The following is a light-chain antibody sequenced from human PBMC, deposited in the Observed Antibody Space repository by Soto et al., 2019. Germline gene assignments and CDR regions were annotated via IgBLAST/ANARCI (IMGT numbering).Light chain of an antibody. CDR3: SSYTRSTTLV. V-gene: IGLV2-14*01. CDR1: SSDVGTYKY. CDR2: EVS. Sequence: SALTQPASVSGSPGQSITISCTGTSSDVGTYKYVSWYQQYPGKAPKLMIYEVSDRPSGVSNRFSGSKSGNTASLTISGLQAEDEADYYCSSYTRSTTLVFGGGTKLTVL. J-gene: IGLJ2*01.